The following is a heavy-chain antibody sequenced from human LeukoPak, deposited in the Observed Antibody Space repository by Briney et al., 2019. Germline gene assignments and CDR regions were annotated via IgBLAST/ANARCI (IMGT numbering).Heavy chain of an antibody. J-gene: IGHJ4*02. V-gene: IGHV3-7*01. Sequence: GGSLRLSCAASGFTFGTYWMDWVRQAPGKGLEWVANINLDGSEIYYVDSVKGRFTISRENEKKSLYMQMTSLRAEDTAGYYWAFSLNFWGQGTLVTVSS. CDR2: INLDGSEI. CDR1: GFTFGTYW. CDR3: AFSLNF.